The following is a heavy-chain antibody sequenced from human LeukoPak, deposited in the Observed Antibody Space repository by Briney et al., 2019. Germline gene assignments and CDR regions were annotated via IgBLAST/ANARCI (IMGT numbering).Heavy chain of an antibody. Sequence: PSETLSLTCAVYGGSFSGYYWSWIRQPPGKGLEWIGEINHSGSTNYNPSLKSRVTISVDTAMDQISLKLNSVTAAGTAVYYCARGHLGLSPWGQGTLVTVSS. CDR1: GGSFSGYY. CDR2: INHSGST. CDR3: ARGHLGLSP. J-gene: IGHJ5*02. V-gene: IGHV4-34*01. D-gene: IGHD3-10*01.